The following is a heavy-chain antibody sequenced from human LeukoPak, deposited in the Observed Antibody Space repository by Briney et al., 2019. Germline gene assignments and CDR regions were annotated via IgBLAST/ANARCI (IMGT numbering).Heavy chain of an antibody. CDR2: IGSGGSPI. D-gene: IGHD2-21*02. CDR3: AKQHIVVVTAPFQH. V-gene: IGHV3-11*01. CDR1: GFTFSHFF. J-gene: IGHJ1*01. Sequence: GGSLRLSCAASGFTFSHFFMNWIRQAPGKGLECVSYIGSGGSPIYYADSVKGRFTISRDDAKNTLYLQMNSLRAEDTAVYYCAKQHIVVVTAPFQHWGQGTLVTVSS.